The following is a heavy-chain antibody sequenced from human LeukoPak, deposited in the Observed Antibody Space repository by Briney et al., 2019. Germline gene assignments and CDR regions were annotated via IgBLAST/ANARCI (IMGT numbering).Heavy chain of an antibody. V-gene: IGHV4-59*01. CDR1: GGSISGYY. D-gene: IGHD3-22*01. CDR3: ARRYYYDSSGFPHYWYFDL. J-gene: IGHJ2*01. CDR2: IYYSGST. Sequence: PSETLSLTCTVSGGSISGYYWSWIRQPAGKGLEWIGYIYYSGSTNYNPSLKSRVTISVDTSKNQFSLKLSSVTAADTAVYYCARRYYYDSSGFPHYWYFDLWGRGTLVTVSS.